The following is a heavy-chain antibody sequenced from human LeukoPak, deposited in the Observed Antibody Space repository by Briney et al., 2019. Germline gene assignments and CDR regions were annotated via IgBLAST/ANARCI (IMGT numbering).Heavy chain of an antibody. J-gene: IGHJ4*02. V-gene: IGHV3-73*01. D-gene: IGHD1-26*01. CDR2: IRSKADSYAT. Sequence: VQPGRSLRLSCAASGFTFSDSGMHWVRQASGKGLEWVGHIRSKADSYATVYAASVKGRFTITRDDSENTAYLQMNSLKTEDTAVYYCATFPSGSWSAYWGQGTLVTVSS. CDR1: GFTFSDSG. CDR3: ATFPSGSWSAY.